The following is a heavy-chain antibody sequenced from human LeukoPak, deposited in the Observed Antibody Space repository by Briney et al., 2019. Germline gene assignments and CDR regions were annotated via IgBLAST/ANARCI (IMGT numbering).Heavy chain of an antibody. D-gene: IGHD3-10*01. CDR1: GGSISSDY. CDR3: ARAYGSGTDWFFDL. Sequence: SETLSLTCTVSGGSISSDYWSWIRQPPGKGLECVGYMSYSGITNYNPSLRSRVTVSLDTSKNQFSLRLSSVTAADTAVYYCARAYGSGTDWFFDLWGRGTLVTVSS. V-gene: IGHV4-59*08. J-gene: IGHJ2*01. CDR2: MSYSGIT.